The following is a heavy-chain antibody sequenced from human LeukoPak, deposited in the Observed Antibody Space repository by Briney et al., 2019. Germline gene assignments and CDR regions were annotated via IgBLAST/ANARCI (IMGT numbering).Heavy chain of an antibody. CDR1: GYTFSDYY. CDR3: STEDKYCTTSTCGDS. CDR2: IIPDSGGT. D-gene: IGHD2-8*01. Sequence: ASVKVSCKTSGYTFSDYYLHWVRQAPGQGLEWMGYIIPDSGGTTYAQKFQGRVTMTRDTSISAAYLDLSGLRSDDTAVYYCSTEDKYCTTSTCGDSWGQGTLVTVSS. V-gene: IGHV1-2*02. J-gene: IGHJ4*02.